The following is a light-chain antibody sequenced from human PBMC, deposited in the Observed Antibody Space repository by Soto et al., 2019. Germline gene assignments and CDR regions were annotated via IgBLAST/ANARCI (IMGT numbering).Light chain of an antibody. CDR1: QSVSSY. CDR2: DAS. Sequence: DIVLTQSPATLSLSPGERATLSCRASQSVSSYLAWYQQKPGEAPRLLIYDASNRATGIPARFSGSGSGTDLCIPISSLVPQDFVVSYYWQRSNGSSTFGQGTKVEIK. CDR3: WQRSNGSST. V-gene: IGKV3-11*01. J-gene: IGKJ1*01.